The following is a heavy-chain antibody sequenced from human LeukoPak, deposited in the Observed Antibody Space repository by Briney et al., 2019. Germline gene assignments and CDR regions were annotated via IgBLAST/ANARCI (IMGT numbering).Heavy chain of an antibody. CDR3: AKDQEDRGYPSSFDF. Sequence: GGSLRLSCAASGFSFSDFTMNWVRQAPGKGLEWVSGIRANSNMRFYLESVRGRFTISRDNSKNTLCLQMDSLRVDDTAVYFCAKDQEDRGYPSSFDFWGQGTLVTVSS. J-gene: IGHJ4*02. CDR2: IRANSNMR. CDR1: GFSFSDFT. D-gene: IGHD2-15*01. V-gene: IGHV3-23*01.